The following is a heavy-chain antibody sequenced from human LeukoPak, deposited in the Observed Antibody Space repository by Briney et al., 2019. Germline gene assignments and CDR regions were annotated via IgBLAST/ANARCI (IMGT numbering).Heavy chain of an antibody. CDR1: GGSISSGSYY. CDR3: ARGSKGQLPYFDY. D-gene: IGHD2-2*01. CDR2: IYTSGST. Sequence: SQTLSLTCTVSGGSISSGSYYWSWIRQPAGKGLEWIGRIYTSGSTNYNPSLKSRVTISVDTSKNQFSLKLSSVTAADTAVYYCARGSKGQLPYFDYWGQGTLVTVSS. J-gene: IGHJ4*02. V-gene: IGHV4-61*02.